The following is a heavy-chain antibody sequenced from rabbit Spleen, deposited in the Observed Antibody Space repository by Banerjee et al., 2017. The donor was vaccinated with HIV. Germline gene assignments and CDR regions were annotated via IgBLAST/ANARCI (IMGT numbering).Heavy chain of an antibody. Sequence: QSLEQYGGDLVMPGASLTLTCTASGFSLSSSYYMRWVRQAPGKGLEWIVCIYTGSGNTYYASWAKGRFTISKTSSTTVTLQMTSLTAADTATYFCARDYTYSYVGDALNLWGPGTLVTVS. CDR1: GFSLSSSYY. CDR3: ARDYTYSYVGDALNL. CDR2: IYTGSGNT. J-gene: IGHJ4*01. V-gene: IGHV1S40*01. D-gene: IGHD6-1*01.